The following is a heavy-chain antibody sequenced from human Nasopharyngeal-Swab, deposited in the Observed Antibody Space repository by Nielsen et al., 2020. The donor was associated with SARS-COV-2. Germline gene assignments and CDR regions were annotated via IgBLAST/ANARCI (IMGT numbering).Heavy chain of an antibody. CDR1: GGSISSSSYY. CDR3: ARHQWFGESVADY. V-gene: IGHV4-39*01. CDR2: IYYSGST. J-gene: IGHJ4*02. D-gene: IGHD3-10*01. Sequence: SATLSLTCTVSGGSISSSSYYWGWIRQPPGKGLEWIGSIYYSGSTYYNPSLKSRVTISVDTSKNQFSLKLSSVTAADTAVYYCARHQWFGESVADYWGQGTLVTVSS.